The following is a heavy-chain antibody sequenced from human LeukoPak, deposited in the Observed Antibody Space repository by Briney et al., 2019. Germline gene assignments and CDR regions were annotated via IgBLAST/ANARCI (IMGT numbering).Heavy chain of an antibody. D-gene: IGHD6-25*01. J-gene: IGHJ6*04. CDR3: ASSSGRDV. V-gene: IGHV3-7*01. CDR2: IKQDGSEK. Sequence: GGSLRLSCAASGFTFSDYYMSWIRQAPGKGLEWVANIKQDGSEKYYVDSVKGRFTISRDNAKNSLFLQMNSLRAEDTAVYYCASSSGRDVWGKGTTVTISS. CDR1: GFTFSDYY.